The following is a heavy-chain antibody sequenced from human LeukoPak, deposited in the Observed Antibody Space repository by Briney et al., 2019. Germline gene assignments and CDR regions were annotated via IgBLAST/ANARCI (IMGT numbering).Heavy chain of an antibody. J-gene: IGHJ4*02. CDR1: GVSIQSYW. D-gene: IGHD5-18*01. V-gene: IGHV4-4*07. CDR2: IYTTGRT. Sequence: PSETLSLTCDVSGVSIQSYWWSWVRKPAGKGLEGIGRIYTTGRTNYSPSFQSRVTMSIDVSSNQFSLTLRSVTAAHTAVYYCARSGYTISAYHSDFWGQGAPVTVSS. CDR3: ARSGYTISAYHSDF.